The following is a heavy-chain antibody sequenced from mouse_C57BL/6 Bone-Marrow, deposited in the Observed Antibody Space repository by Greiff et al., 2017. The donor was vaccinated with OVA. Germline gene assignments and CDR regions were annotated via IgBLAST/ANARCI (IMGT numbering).Heavy chain of an antibody. J-gene: IGHJ4*01. V-gene: IGHV6-3*01. CDR1: GFTFSNYW. CDR3: TITTVVAPYAMDY. D-gene: IGHD1-1*01. Sequence: EVKVEESGGGLVQPGGSMKLSCVASGFTFSNYWMNWVRQSPEKGLEWVAQIRLKSDNYATHYAESVKGRFTISRDDSKSSVYLQMNNLRAEDSGINYCTITTVVAPYAMDYWGQGTSVTVSS. CDR2: IRLKSDNYAT.